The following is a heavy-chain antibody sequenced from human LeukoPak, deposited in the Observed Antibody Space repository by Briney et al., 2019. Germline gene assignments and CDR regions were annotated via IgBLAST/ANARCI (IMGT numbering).Heavy chain of an antibody. Sequence: GGSLGLSCEPAGFTFIDYGMHWVRQPPGKVLDWVAVVSVDGSNKQYADSVKGRFTISRHNSKNTLYLQLNSLRSEDTAVYYCAKGGVSDIGSWYGDYFDYWGQGTLVTVSS. D-gene: IGHD6-13*01. CDR2: VSVDGSNK. V-gene: IGHV3-30*18. CDR1: GFTFIDYG. J-gene: IGHJ4*02. CDR3: AKGGVSDIGSWYGDYFDY.